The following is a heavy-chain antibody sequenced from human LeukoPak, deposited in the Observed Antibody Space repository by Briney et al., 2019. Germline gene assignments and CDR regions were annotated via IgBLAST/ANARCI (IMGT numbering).Heavy chain of an antibody. Sequence: PGGSLRLSCAASGFTFSSYAMHWVRQAPGKGLEWVAVISYDGSNKYYADSVKGRFTISRDNSKNTLYLQMNSLRAEDTAVYYCARDYHLTSGSYYFDYWGQGTLVTVSS. CDR3: ARDYHLTSGSYYFDY. CDR2: ISYDGSNK. D-gene: IGHD1-26*01. J-gene: IGHJ4*02. V-gene: IGHV3-30*04. CDR1: GFTFSSYA.